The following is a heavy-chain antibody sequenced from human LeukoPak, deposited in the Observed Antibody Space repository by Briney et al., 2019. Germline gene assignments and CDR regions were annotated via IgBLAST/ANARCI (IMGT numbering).Heavy chain of an antibody. D-gene: IGHD1-1*01. CDR1: GFSFSSYR. V-gene: IGHV3-74*01. J-gene: IGHJ4*02. Sequence: GGSLRLSCAASGFSFSSYRMNWVRQAPGKGLLCVSRINPDGSSTTYADSVKGRFSISRDNAKNTLYLQMNSLGVEDTAVYYCAIEGNGRVQLDSWGQGTLVTVSS. CDR3: AIEGNGRVQLDS. CDR2: INPDGSST.